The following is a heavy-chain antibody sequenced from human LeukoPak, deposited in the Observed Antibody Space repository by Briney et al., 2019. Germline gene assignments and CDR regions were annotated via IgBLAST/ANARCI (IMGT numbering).Heavy chain of an antibody. CDR3: ARGATAFGY. D-gene: IGHD5-24*01. J-gene: IGHJ4*02. Sequence: SETLSLTCAVYGGSFSGYYWSWIRQPPGKGLEWIGEINHSGSTNYNPSLKSRVTISVDTPKNQFSLKLSSVTAADTAVYYCARGATAFGYWGQGTLVTVSS. V-gene: IGHV4-34*01. CDR1: GGSFSGYY. CDR2: INHSGST.